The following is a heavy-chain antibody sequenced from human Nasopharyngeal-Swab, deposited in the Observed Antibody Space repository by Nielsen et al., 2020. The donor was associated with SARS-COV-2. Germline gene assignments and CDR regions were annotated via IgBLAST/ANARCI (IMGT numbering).Heavy chain of an antibody. D-gene: IGHD3-22*01. Sequence: SETLSLTCTVSGGSISSYYWSWIRQPPGKGLEWIGYIYYSGSTNYNPSLRSRVTISVDTSKSQLSLKLTSVTAADTAVYYCARGLYDGSGLLDSWGHGTLVTVSS. CDR2: IYYSGST. V-gene: IGHV4-59*01. CDR3: ARGLYDGSGLLDS. J-gene: IGHJ5*01. CDR1: GGSISSYY.